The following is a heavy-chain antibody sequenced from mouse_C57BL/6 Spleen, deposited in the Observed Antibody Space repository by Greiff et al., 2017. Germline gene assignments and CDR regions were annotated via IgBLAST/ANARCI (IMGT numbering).Heavy chain of an antibody. Sequence: EVMLVESGGGLVQPGGSLSLSCAASGFTFTDYYMSWVRQPPGKALEWLGFIRNKANGYTTEYSASVKGRFTISRDNSQSILYLQMNALRAEDSATYYCARYSNRCFDVWGTGTTVTVSS. CDR2: IRNKANGYTT. CDR3: ARYSNRCFDV. D-gene: IGHD2-1*01. J-gene: IGHJ1*03. CDR1: GFTFTDYY. V-gene: IGHV7-3*01.